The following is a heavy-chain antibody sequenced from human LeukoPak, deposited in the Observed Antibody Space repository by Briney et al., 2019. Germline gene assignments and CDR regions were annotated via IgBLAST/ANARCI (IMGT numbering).Heavy chain of an antibody. V-gene: IGHV3-23*01. CDR1: GFTFSNYA. CDR3: ARDLTMNSFDP. D-gene: IGHD3-22*01. J-gene: IGHJ5*02. CDR2: ISGSGDST. Sequence: GGSLRLSCAASGFTFSNYAMRWVRQAPGKGLEWVSGISGSGDSTYYADSVKGRFTISRDNSKNTLYLQMNSLRAEDTAVYYCARDLTMNSFDPWGQGTLVTVSS.